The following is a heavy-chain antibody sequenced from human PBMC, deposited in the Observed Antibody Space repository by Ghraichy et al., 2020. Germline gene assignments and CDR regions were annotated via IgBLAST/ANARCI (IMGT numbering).Heavy chain of an antibody. CDR3: ARYTGVWFDP. CDR1: GGSISSGSYY. Sequence: SQTLSLTCTVSGGSISSGSYYWSWIRQPAGKGLEWIGRIYTSGSTNYNPSLKSRVTISVDTSKNQFSLKLSSVTAADTAVYYCARYTGVWFDPWGQGTLVTVSS. V-gene: IGHV4-61*02. CDR2: IYTSGST. J-gene: IGHJ5*02. D-gene: IGHD2-8*01.